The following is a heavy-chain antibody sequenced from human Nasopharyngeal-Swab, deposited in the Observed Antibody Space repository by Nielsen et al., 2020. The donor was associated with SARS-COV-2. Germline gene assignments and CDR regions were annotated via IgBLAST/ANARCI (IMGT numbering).Heavy chain of an antibody. J-gene: IGHJ4*02. D-gene: IGHD6-19*01. V-gene: IGHV3-48*03. CDR3: AQVGGYGSYSLDY. Sequence: GGSLRLSCAASGFSFSSFEMNWVRQAPGKGLEWGSYISSSGTTVYYADSVKGRFTISRDNAYNSLYLQMSSLTAGDTAVYYCAQVGGYGSYSLDYWGQGSLVTVSS. CDR1: GFSFSSFE. CDR2: ISSSGTTV.